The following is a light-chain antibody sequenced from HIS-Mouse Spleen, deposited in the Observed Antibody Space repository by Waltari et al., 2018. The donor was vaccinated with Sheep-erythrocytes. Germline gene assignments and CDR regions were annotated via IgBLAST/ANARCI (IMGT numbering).Light chain of an antibody. Sequence: QSALTQPASVSGSPGQSITISCTGTSSDVGSYNLFSWYQQHPGKAPKHMIYEGSKRPSGVSNRFSGSESCTTASLTISGLQAEDEADYYCCSYAGSSTPWVFGGGTKLTVL. CDR2: EGS. J-gene: IGLJ3*02. CDR3: CSYAGSSTPWV. V-gene: IGLV2-23*01. CDR1: SSDVGSYNL.